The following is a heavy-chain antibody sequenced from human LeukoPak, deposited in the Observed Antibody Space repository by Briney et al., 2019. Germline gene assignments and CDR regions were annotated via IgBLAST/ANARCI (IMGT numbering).Heavy chain of an antibody. Sequence: SQTLSLTCTVSGGSISSGDYYWSWIRQPPGTGLEWIGYIYYSGSTYYNPSLKSRVIISVDTSKNQFSLKLSSVTAADTAVYYCARGIPDYGDYYFDYWGQGTLVTVSS. J-gene: IGHJ4*02. V-gene: IGHV4-30-4*01. CDR1: GGSISSGDYY. CDR2: IYYSGST. D-gene: IGHD4-17*01. CDR3: ARGIPDYGDYYFDY.